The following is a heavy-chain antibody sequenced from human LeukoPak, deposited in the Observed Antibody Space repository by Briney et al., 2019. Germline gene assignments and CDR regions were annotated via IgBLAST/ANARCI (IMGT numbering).Heavy chain of an antibody. V-gene: IGHV1-8*03. Sequence: GASVKVPCKASGYTFTSYDINWVRQATGQGLEWMGWMNPNSGNTGYAQKFQGRVTITRNTSISTAYMELSSLRSEDTAVYYCARVSSGSLKVYYFDSWGQGTLGTVSS. CDR1: GYTFTSYD. CDR2: MNPNSGNT. CDR3: ARVSSGSLKVYYFDS. D-gene: IGHD3-10*01. J-gene: IGHJ4*02.